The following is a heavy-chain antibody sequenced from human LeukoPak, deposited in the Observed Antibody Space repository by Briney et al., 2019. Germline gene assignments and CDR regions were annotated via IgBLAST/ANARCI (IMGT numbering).Heavy chain of an antibody. CDR1: GGSISSYY. J-gene: IGHJ4*02. Sequence: SETLSLTCTVSGGSISSYYWSWIRQPPGKGLEWIGYIYYSGSTNYNPSLKSRVTISVDTSKNQFSLKLSSVTAADTAVYYCARVLYSSSWYDYFDHWGQGTLVTVSS. D-gene: IGHD6-13*01. CDR3: ARVLYSSSWYDYFDH. CDR2: IYYSGST. V-gene: IGHV4-59*01.